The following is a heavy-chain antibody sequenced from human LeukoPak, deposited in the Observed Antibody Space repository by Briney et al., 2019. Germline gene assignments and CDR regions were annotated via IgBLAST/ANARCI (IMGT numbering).Heavy chain of an antibody. CDR2: IASETYGGTA. Sequence: PGGSLRLSCTASGFTFGDYALTWVRRAPGKGLEWVGFIASETYGGTAEYAASVRGRFTISRDDSESIAYLQMNSLKTEDTAVYYCTRDQTPYYWGQGTLVTVSS. CDR3: TRDQTPYY. V-gene: IGHV3-49*04. CDR1: GFTFGDYA. J-gene: IGHJ4*02.